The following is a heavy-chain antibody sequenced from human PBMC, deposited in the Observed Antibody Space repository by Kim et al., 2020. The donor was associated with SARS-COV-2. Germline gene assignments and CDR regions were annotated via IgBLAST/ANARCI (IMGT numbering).Heavy chain of an antibody. CDR1: GGSISSGGYY. D-gene: IGHD3-16*02. J-gene: IGHJ3*02. Sequence: SETLSLTCTVSGGSISSGGYYWSWIRQHPGKGLEWIGYIYYSGSTYYNPSLKSRVTISVDTSKNQFSLKLSSVTAADTAVYYCPRALTMITFGGVIVDAFDIWGQGTMVTVSS. V-gene: IGHV4-31*03. CDR3: PRALTMITFGGVIVDAFDI. CDR2: IYYSGST.